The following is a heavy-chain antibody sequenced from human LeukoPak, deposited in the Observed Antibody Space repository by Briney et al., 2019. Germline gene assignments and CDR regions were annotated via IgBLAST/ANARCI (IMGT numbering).Heavy chain of an antibody. J-gene: IGHJ6*03. Sequence: RGSLRHSCAASVFTLTIYAMSWVRPAPGEGREWGSAISGSGGRTYYADSVKGRFTISRDNSNNTLYLKMNSLRAEDTAVYYCAKDGYGAGSYFIYYYYYYMDVWGKGTTVTVSS. CDR2: ISGSGGRT. CDR3: AKDGYGAGSYFIYYYYYYMDV. CDR1: VFTLTIYA. D-gene: IGHD3-10*01. V-gene: IGHV3-23*01.